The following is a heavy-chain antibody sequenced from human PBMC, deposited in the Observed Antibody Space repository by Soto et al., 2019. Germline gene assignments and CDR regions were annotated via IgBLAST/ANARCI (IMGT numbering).Heavy chain of an antibody. V-gene: IGHV3-30*18. Sequence: LRLSCAASGFTFSSYGMHWVRQAPGKGLEWVAVISYDGSNKYYADSVKGRFTISRDNSKNTLYLQMNSLRAEDTAVYYCAKDRYNWNDGYYYYGMDVWGQGTTVTVSS. D-gene: IGHD1-20*01. J-gene: IGHJ6*02. CDR3: AKDRYNWNDGYYYYGMDV. CDR1: GFTFSSYG. CDR2: ISYDGSNK.